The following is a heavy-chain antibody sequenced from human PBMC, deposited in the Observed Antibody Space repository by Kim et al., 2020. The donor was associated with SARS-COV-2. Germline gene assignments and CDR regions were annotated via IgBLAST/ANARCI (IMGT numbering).Heavy chain of an antibody. D-gene: IGHD3-22*01. CDR3: ARVGHSSGYLYYFDY. Sequence: QKLQGRVTMTTDTSTSTAYMELRSLRSDDTAVYYCARVGHSSGYLYYFDYWGQGTLVTVSS. J-gene: IGHJ4*02. V-gene: IGHV1-18*01.